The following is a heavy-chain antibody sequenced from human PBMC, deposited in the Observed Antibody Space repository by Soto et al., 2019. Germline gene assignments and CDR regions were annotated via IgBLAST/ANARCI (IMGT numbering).Heavy chain of an antibody. V-gene: IGHV3-23*01. D-gene: IGHD5-18*01. J-gene: IGHJ4*02. CDR3: AKRTKGYSYAILFDY. Sequence: PGGSLRLSCAASGFTFSTYAMSWVRQAPGKGLEWVSTINEGGGGTYYADSVKGRFTISRDNSKNTLYMQLNSLRAEDTAVYYCAKRTKGYSYAILFDYWGQGTLVTVSS. CDR1: GFTFSTYA. CDR2: INEGGGGT.